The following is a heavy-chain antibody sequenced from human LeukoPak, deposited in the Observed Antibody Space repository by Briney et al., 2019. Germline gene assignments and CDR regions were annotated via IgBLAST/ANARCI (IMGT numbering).Heavy chain of an antibody. CDR2: IYHSGST. Sequence: SGTLSLTCAVSGGSISSSNWWSWVRQPPGKGLEWIGEIYHSGSTNYNPSLKSRVTISVDTSKNQFSLKLSSVTAADTAVYYCATPGDCSSTSCSDYWGQGTLVTVSS. CDR3: ATPGDCSSTSCSDY. J-gene: IGHJ4*02. CDR1: GGSISSSNW. V-gene: IGHV4-4*02. D-gene: IGHD2-2*01.